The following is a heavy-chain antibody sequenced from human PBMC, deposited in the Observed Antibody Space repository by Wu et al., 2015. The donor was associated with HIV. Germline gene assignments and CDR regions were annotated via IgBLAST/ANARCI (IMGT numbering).Heavy chain of an antibody. CDR2: ISAYSGDT. D-gene: IGHD7-27*01. V-gene: IGHV1-18*01. J-gene: IGHJ3*02. CDR3: AREVTGDRNAFDI. CDR1: GYSFRSYG. Sequence: QVQLVQSGAEVKKTAASVRVSCKGSGYSFRSYGINWVRQAPGQGLEWMGWISAYSGDTNYAQKFQGRLTMTTDTSTSTAYMDLRSLKYDDTAVYYCAREVTGDRNAFDIWGQGTMVTVSS.